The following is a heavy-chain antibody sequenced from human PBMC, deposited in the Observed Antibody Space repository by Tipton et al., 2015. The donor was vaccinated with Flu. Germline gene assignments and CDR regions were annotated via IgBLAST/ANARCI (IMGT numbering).Heavy chain of an antibody. J-gene: IGHJ4*02. Sequence: TLSLTCTVSGASISSYYWSWIRQPPGKGLEWIGYIYYSGITNYNPSLKSRVTISVDTSKNQFSLRLSSVTAADTAVYYCARGGLTRALDFWGQGTLVTVSS. V-gene: IGHV4-59*01. CDR3: ARGGLTRALDF. D-gene: IGHD1-20*01. CDR1: GASISSYY. CDR2: IYYSGIT.